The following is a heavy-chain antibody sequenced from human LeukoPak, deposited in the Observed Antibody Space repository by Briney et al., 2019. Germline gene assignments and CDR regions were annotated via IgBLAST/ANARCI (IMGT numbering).Heavy chain of an antibody. CDR3: ALEGDFWSGYPIY. Sequence: ASVKVSFKASGYTFTSYGISWVRQAPGQGLEWMGWISAYNGNTNYAQKLQGRVTMTTDTSTSTDYMELRSLRSDDTAVYYCALEGDFWSGYPIYWGQGTLVTVSS. J-gene: IGHJ4*02. CDR2: ISAYNGNT. D-gene: IGHD3-3*01. V-gene: IGHV1-18*01. CDR1: GYTFTSYG.